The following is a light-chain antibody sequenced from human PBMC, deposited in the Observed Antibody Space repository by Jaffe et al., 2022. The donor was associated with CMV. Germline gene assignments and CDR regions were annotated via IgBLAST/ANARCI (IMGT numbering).Light chain of an antibody. Sequence: SYVLTQPPSVSAAPGTTARVPCGGNQIGNNRVYWYQQRPGQAPTLVIYYDNDRPSGIPERFSASTSENTATLTISRVEAGDEADYYCQVWDSSRDYVFGSGTKLTV. CDR3: QVWDSSRDYV. CDR1: QIGNNR. J-gene: IGLJ1*01. CDR2: YDN. V-gene: IGLV3-21*01.